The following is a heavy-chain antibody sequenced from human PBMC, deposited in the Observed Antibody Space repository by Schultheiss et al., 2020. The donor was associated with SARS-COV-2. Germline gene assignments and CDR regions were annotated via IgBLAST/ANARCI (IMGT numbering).Heavy chain of an antibody. V-gene: IGHV3-23*01. CDR2: ISGSGGST. CDR3: AKDSYYYDSSAYYGMDV. D-gene: IGHD3-22*01. CDR1: GFTFSSYA. J-gene: IGHJ6*02. Sequence: GGSLRLSCAASGFTFSSYAMSWVRQAPGKGLEWVSAISGSGGSTYYADSVKGRFTISRDNSKNTLYLQMNSLRAEDTAVYYCAKDSYYYDSSAYYGMDVWGQGTTVTVAS.